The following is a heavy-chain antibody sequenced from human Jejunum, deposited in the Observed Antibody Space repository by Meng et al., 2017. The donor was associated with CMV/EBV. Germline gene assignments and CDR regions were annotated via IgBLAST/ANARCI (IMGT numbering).Heavy chain of an antibody. CDR3: ARDSIASALDY. J-gene: IGHJ4*02. V-gene: IGHV3-48*04. CDR1: GFTFSSYS. CDR2: IDSFSSTM. Sequence: AASGFTFSSYSMNWVRQAPGKGLEWLSYIDSFSSTMYSADSVKGRFTISRDNAKNSLYLQMNSLRAEDTAVYYCARDSIASALDYWGQGILVTVSS. D-gene: IGHD3-3*02.